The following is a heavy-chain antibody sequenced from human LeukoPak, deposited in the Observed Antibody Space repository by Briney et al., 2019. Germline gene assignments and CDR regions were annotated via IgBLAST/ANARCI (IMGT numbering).Heavy chain of an antibody. CDR3: AREIPSGCYFDY. D-gene: IGHD3-10*01. Sequence: ASVKVSCKASGYTFTGYYLHWVRQAPGQGLEWMGIFYPSYGGAGYAQRFQGRVTMTGDTSTSTAYMELGRLTSEDTAVYLCAREIPSGCYFDYWGQGTQVTVSS. CDR1: GYTFTGYY. CDR2: FYPSYGGA. J-gene: IGHJ4*02. V-gene: IGHV1-46*01.